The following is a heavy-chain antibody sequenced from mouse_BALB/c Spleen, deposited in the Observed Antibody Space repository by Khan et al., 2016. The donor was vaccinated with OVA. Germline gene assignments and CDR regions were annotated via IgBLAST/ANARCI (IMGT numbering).Heavy chain of an antibody. CDR2: ISYSGST. CDR1: GYSITSNYA. J-gene: IGHJ2*02. CDR3: ARGNYYGYYFDY. V-gene: IGHV3-2*02. Sequence: EVQLQESGPGLVKPSQSLSLTCTVTGYSITSNYAWNWIRQFPGNKLEWMGCISYSGSTTYNPSLKSRISITRDTSKNQFFLQLKSVTTEDTATYYCARGNYYGYYFDYWGQGTSLTVSS. D-gene: IGHD1-1*01.